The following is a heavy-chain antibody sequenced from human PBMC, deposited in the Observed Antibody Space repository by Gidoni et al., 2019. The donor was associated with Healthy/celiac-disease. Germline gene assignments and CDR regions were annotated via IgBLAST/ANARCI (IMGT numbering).Heavy chain of an antibody. CDR3: AREYCGGDGYSGRFHDY. V-gene: IGHV4-34*01. J-gene: IGHJ4*02. Sequence: QVQLQQWGAGLLKPSAPLSLTCAVYGGSFSGYYWSWIRQPPGKGLEWIGEINHSGSTNYNPSLKSRVTISVDTSKNQFSLKLSSVTAADTAVYYCAREYCGGDGYSGRFHDYWGQGTLVTVSS. CDR1: GGSFSGYY. D-gene: IGHD2-21*02. CDR2: INHSGST.